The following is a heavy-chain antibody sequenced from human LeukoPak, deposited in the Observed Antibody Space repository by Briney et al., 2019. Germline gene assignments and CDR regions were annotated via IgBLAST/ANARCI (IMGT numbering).Heavy chain of an antibody. Sequence: GXXXXXXAIXXVGQAPGQXLXXXXGISADNGNTDXAQRFQGRVTMTTDXXXSKAYMELRSLRSEDTAGYYCEXXXXXXXXXHDWFDPWGQGTLVTVSS. CDR1: GXXXXXXA. J-gene: IGHJ5*02. CDR2: ISADNGNT. V-gene: IGHV1-18*01. CDR3: EXXXXXXXXXHDWFDP.